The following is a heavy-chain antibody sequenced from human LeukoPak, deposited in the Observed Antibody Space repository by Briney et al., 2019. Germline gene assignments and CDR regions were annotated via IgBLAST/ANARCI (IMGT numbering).Heavy chain of an antibody. D-gene: IGHD6-13*01. J-gene: IGHJ4*02. V-gene: IGHV3-7*01. Sequence: PGGSLRLSCEASGFSFSRYWMSWVRQAPGKGLEWVANINEDGSDKYYVESVKGRFTVSRDNGRNSQYLQMNSLRVEDTGVYFCATSSSTWYRGWDWGQGILVTVSS. CDR3: ATSSSTWYRGWD. CDR2: INEDGSDK. CDR1: GFSFSRYW.